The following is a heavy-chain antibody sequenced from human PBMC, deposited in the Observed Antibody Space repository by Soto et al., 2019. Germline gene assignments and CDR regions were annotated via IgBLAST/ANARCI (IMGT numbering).Heavy chain of an antibody. D-gene: IGHD3-3*01. Sequence: ASVKVSCKASGYTFTSYDINWVRQATGQGLEWMGWMNPNSGNTGYAQKFQGRVTMTRNTSISTAYMELSSLRSEDTAVYYCARGPDVLRFLEWLPRGYYGMDVWGQGTTVTVPS. CDR3: ARGPDVLRFLEWLPRGYYGMDV. CDR2: MNPNSGNT. J-gene: IGHJ6*02. V-gene: IGHV1-8*01. CDR1: GYTFTSYD.